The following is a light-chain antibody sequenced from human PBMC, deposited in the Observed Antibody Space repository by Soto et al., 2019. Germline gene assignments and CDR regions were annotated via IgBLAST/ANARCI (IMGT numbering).Light chain of an antibody. CDR3: SSFTTTTTLYS. CDR1: SRDVGGHES. J-gene: IGLJ1*01. V-gene: IGLV2-14*01. CDR2: EVS. Sequence: QSVLTQPASVSGSPGQSITISCTGTSRDVGGHESVSWYQQHPGKAPQLMIYEVSDRPSGVSSRFSGSKSGNTASLTISGLQAEDEADYYCSSFTTTTTLYSFGTGTKVTVL.